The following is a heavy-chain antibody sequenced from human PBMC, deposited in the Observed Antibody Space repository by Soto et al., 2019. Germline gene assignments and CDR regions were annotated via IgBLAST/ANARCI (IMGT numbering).Heavy chain of an antibody. D-gene: IGHD6-19*01. CDR3: AAEGLGDSSGWYDAFDI. V-gene: IGHV1-58*01. J-gene: IGHJ3*02. CDR1: GFTFTSSA. Sequence: SVKVSCKASGFTFTSSAVQWVRQARGQRLEWIGWIVVGSGNTNYAQKFQERVTITRDMSTSTAYMELSSLRSEDTAVYYCAAEGLGDSSGWYDAFDIWGQGTMVTVSS. CDR2: IVVGSGNT.